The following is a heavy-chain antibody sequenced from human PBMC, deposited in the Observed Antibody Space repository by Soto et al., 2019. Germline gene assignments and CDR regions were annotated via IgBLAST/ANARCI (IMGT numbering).Heavy chain of an antibody. V-gene: IGHV3-7*01. J-gene: IGHJ4*02. Sequence: EVQLVESGGDLVQPGGSLSLSCVASGFTFSNYWMNWVRQAPGMGLEWVAGIKEDASEKNYVDSVKGRFSISRDNAKNALFLQLNSLRAEGTAVYSCATAIEAPFNNYDYWGQGTLVTVSS. CDR3: ATAIEAPFNNYDY. CDR1: GFTFSNYW. CDR2: IKEDASEK.